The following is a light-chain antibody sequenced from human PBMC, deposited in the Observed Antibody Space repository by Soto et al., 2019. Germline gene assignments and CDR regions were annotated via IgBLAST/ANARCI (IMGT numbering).Light chain of an antibody. Sequence: EIVLTQSPGTLSLSPGERATLSCRASQSVSSSYLAWYQHKPGQAPRLLIYGASSRATGIPDRFSGSGSGTDFTLTISRREPEDFAVYYCQQYGSSLHTFGQGTKLEIK. CDR2: GAS. V-gene: IGKV3-20*01. CDR1: QSVSSSY. J-gene: IGKJ2*01. CDR3: QQYGSSLHT.